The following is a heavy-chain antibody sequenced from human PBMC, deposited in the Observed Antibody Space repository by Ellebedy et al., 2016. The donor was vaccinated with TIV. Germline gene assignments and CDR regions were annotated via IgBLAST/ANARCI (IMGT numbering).Heavy chain of an antibody. J-gene: IGHJ6*02. CDR2: IIPILATA. CDR3: ARKSPDSYYYAMDV. Sequence: AASVKVSCKASGGTFRSDSISWVRQAPGQGPEWMGAIIPILATANYAQKFQGRVTLTADAATSIVYMELSSLRSEDTAVYYCARKSPDSYYYAMDVWGQGTTVIVSS. CDR1: GGTFRSDS. V-gene: IGHV1-69*13.